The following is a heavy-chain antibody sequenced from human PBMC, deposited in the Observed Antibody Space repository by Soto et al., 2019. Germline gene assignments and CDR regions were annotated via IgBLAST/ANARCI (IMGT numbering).Heavy chain of an antibody. V-gene: IGHV1-58*01. Sequence: SVKVSCKASGFTFTSSAVQWVRQARGQRLEWIGWIVVGSGNTNYAQKFQERVTITRDMSTSTAYMELSSLRSEDTAVYYCAKGHLRGYGGNYYFDYWGQGTLVTVSS. CDR1: GFTFTSSA. CDR3: AKGHLRGYGGNYYFDY. J-gene: IGHJ4*02. CDR2: IVVGSGNT. D-gene: IGHD4-17*01.